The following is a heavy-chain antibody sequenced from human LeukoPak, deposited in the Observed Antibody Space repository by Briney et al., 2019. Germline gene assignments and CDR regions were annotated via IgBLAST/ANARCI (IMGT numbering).Heavy chain of an antibody. CDR1: GFTFSSYG. D-gene: IGHD6-19*01. CDR3: ASPIRSYSSGWSLDY. J-gene: IGHJ4*02. CDR2: ISYDGSNK. Sequence: PGGSLRLSCAASGFTFSSYGMHWVRQAPGKGLEWVAVISYDGSNKYYADSVKGRFTISRDNSKNTLYLQMNSLRAEDTAVYYCASPIRSYSSGWSLDYWGQGTLVTVSS. V-gene: IGHV3-30*03.